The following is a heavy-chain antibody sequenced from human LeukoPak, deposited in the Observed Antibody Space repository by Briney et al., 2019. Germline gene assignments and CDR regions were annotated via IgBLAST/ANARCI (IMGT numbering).Heavy chain of an antibody. V-gene: IGHV4-4*02. D-gene: IGHD3-22*01. CDR1: GGSISSSNW. CDR2: IYHSGST. Sequence: SGTLSLTCAVSGGSISSSNWWSWVRQPPGKGLEWIGEIYHSGSTNYNPSLKSRVTISVDTSKNQFSLKLSSVTAADTAVYYCARHSSGYYFPFDYWGQGTLVTVSS. J-gene: IGHJ4*02. CDR3: ARHSSGYYFPFDY.